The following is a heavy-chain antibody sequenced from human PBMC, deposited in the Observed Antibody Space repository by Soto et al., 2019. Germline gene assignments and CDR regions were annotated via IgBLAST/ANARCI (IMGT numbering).Heavy chain of an antibody. J-gene: IGHJ5*02. CDR3: AHGRWEESRDDFRGWFDP. Sequence: QVQLVQSGAEVKKTGSSVKVSCKASGGTFSSYTISWVRQAPGQGLEWMGRIIPILGIANYAQKFQGRVTITADKSTSTAYMELSSLRSEDTAVYYCAHGRWEESRDDFRGWFDPLVQGTLVTVSS. CDR2: IIPILGIA. V-gene: IGHV1-69*02. D-gene: IGHD4-4*01. CDR1: GGTFSSYT.